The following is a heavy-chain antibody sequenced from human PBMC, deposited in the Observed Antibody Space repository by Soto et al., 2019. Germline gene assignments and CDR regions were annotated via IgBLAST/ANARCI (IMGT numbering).Heavy chain of an antibody. CDR3: DGSTSSARLEY. CDR1: GFTFTSFW. D-gene: IGHD6-25*01. Sequence: EVQLVESGGGLVQPGGSLRLSCAVSGFTFTSFWMYWVRQAPGKGLMWVSRINGDGSNTVYADSVKGRFTISRDNARNTAYLQVNSLTAEDTAVYYCDGSTSSARLEYWGQGSLVNVSS. V-gene: IGHV3-74*01. CDR2: INGDGSNT. J-gene: IGHJ4*02.